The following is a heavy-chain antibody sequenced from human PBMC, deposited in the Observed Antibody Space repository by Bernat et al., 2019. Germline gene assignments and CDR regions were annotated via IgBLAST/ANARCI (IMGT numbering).Heavy chain of an antibody. D-gene: IGHD3-16*01. CDR2: IMPAGRDT. J-gene: IGHJ4*02. CDR3: VKFGDSYTYDF. CDR1: GFSFSSYW. Sequence: EVQMVASGGGLVQPGGSLRLSCVASGFSFSSYWMSWVRQAPGKGLEWVAQIMPAGRDTSYVDYLKGRFTISRDNAKNSLHLQMNSLRDADTAVYFCVKFGDSYTYDFWGQGALVTVSS. V-gene: IGHV3-7*02.